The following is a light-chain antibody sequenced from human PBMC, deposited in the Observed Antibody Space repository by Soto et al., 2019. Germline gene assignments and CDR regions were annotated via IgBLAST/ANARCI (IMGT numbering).Light chain of an antibody. CDR3: QSYDNSLGWRV. V-gene: IGLV1-40*01. CDR2: VNN. Sequence: QSVLTQPPSVSGAPGQRVTISCTGSSSNIGAGYDVHWYQQLPGTVPKLLIYVNNNRPSGVPDRFSGSKSGTSASLAITGLQAEDEADYYCQSYDNSLGWRVFGGGTKLTVL. J-gene: IGLJ3*02. CDR1: SSNIGAGYD.